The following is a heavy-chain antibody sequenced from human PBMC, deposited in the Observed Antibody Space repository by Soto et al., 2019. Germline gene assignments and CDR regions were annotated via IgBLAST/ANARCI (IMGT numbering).Heavy chain of an antibody. CDR2: IYYSGST. J-gene: IGHJ6*02. CDR1: GGSISSGDYY. CDR3: ARASPVVIDV. Sequence: QVQLQESGPGLVKPSQTLSLTCTVSGGSISSGDYYWSWIRQPPGKGLEWIGYIYYSGSTYYNPSLTRRVTISVDTSKTRFSLKLSSVTAADTAVHYCARASPVVIDVWGQGTTFTVSS. V-gene: IGHV4-30-4*08.